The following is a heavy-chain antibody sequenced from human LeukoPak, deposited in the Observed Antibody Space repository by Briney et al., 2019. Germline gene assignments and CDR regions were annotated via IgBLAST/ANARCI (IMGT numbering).Heavy chain of an antibody. D-gene: IGHD3-16*01. J-gene: IGHJ5*02. CDR3: ARGGGTNWFDP. CDR1: GGSISSGNYY. V-gene: IGHV4-31*03. CDR2: IYYSGST. Sequence: SETLSLTCTVSGGSISSGNYYWSWTRQHPGKGLEWIGYIYYSGSTYYNPSLKSRVTISVDTSENQFSLKLRSVTAADTAVYYCARGGGTNWFDPWGQGTLVTVSS.